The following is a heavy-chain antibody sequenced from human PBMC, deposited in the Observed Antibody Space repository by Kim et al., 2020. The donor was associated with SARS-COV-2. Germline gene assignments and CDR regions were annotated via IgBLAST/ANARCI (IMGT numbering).Heavy chain of an antibody. CDR3: ARAISGYSKSDY. V-gene: IGHV3-21*01. D-gene: IGHD5-12*01. Sequence: GGSLRLSCAASGFTFSDYNMNWVRQAPGKGLEWVSSISSSGSYKYYADSPKGRFTISRDNAKNSLHLQMNSLRAEDTAVYYCARAISGYSKSDYWGQGTLVTVSS. J-gene: IGHJ4*02. CDR2: ISSSGSYK. CDR1: GFTFSDYN.